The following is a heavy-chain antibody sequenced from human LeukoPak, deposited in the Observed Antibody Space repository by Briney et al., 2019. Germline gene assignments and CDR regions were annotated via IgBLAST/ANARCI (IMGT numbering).Heavy chain of an antibody. CDR3: AKRGEDGYNSYYYYMDV. CDR1: GFTFSSYG. Sequence: GGSLRPSCAASGFTFSSYGMHWVRQAPGKGLEWVAFIRYDGSNKYYADSVKGRFTISRDNSKNTLYLQMNSLRAEDTAVYYCAKRGEDGYNSYYYYMDVWGKGTTVTVSS. CDR2: IRYDGSNK. V-gene: IGHV3-30*02. J-gene: IGHJ6*03. D-gene: IGHD5-24*01.